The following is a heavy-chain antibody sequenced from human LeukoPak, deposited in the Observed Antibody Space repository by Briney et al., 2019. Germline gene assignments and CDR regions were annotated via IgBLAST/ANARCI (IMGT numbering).Heavy chain of an antibody. D-gene: IGHD2-15*01. V-gene: IGHV4-34*01. J-gene: IGHJ6*03. CDR3: ARHGWRRSGRSCYFHCYYYMDV. Sequence: PSETLSLTCAVYGGSFSGYYWSWIRQPPGKGLEWIGEINHSGSTNYNPSLKSRVTISVDTSKNQFSLKLSSVTAADTAVYYCARHGWRRSGRSCYFHCYYYMDVWGKGTTVTISS. CDR1: GGSFSGYY. CDR2: INHSGST.